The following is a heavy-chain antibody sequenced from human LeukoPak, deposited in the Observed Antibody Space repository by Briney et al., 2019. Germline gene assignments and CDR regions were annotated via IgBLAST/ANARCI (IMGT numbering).Heavy chain of an antibody. V-gene: IGHV4-59*01. CDR3: ARGKGYFDY. CDR2: ICYSGST. CDR1: GGSISSYY. Sequence: SETLSLTCTVSGGSISSYYWSWIRQPPGKGLEWIGYICYSGSTNYNPSLKSRVTISVDTSKNQFSLNLKSVTAADTAVYYCARGKGYFDYWGQGTLVTVSS. J-gene: IGHJ4*02.